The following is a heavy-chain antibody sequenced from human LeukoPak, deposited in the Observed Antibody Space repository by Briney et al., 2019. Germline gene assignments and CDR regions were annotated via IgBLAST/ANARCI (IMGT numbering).Heavy chain of an antibody. D-gene: IGHD3-10*01. J-gene: IGHJ6*03. CDR2: INHSGST. Sequence: SETLSLTCAVYGGSFSGYYWSWIRQPPGKGLEWIGEINHSGSTNYNPSLKSRVTMSVDTSKNQFSLKLSSVTAADTAVYYCARETMVRGVIITDYYYYYMDVWGKGTTVTISS. CDR1: GGSFSGYY. V-gene: IGHV4-34*01. CDR3: ARETMVRGVIITDYYYYYMDV.